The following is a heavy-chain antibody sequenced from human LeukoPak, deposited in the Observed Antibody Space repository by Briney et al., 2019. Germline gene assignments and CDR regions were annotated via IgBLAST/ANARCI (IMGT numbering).Heavy chain of an antibody. J-gene: IGHJ3*02. CDR1: GGTFSSYA. Sequence: SVKVSCKASGGTFSSYAISWVRQAPGQGLEWMGGIIPIFGTANYAQKFQGRVTITADKSTSTAYMELSSLRSEDTAVYYCARKADILTDAFDIWGQGTMVTVSS. CDR2: IIPIFGTA. CDR3: ARKADILTDAFDI. D-gene: IGHD3-9*01. V-gene: IGHV1-69*06.